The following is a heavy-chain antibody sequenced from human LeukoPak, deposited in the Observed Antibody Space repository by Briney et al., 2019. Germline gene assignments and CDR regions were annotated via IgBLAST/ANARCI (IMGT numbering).Heavy chain of an antibody. D-gene: IGHD2-8*02. CDR3: ARDTALIRTPGGPDS. CDR1: GYSFASYG. Sequence: ASVNVSCKTSGYSFASYGIRWVGQAPGQELEGMGCISAYNGDTRYAQHLQGRVNLTKNLSSDTAFMELRSLTSDDTALYYCARDTALIRTPGGPDSWGQGTLVTVSS. J-gene: IGHJ5*02. CDR2: ISAYNGDT. V-gene: IGHV1-18*01.